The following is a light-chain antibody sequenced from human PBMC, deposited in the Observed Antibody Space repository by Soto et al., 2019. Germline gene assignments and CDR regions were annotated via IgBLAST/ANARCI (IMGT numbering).Light chain of an antibody. Sequence: EVVMTQSPATLSVSPGEGVTLSCRASQGIGDTLAWYQHKPGQTPRLLIYDTSTRATGIPARFSGSGSGRDFTLTISGLEPEDFAVYFCQHFGSSPPVTFGQGTRLEIK. CDR3: QHFGSSPPVT. V-gene: IGKV3-20*01. J-gene: IGKJ5*01. CDR1: QGIGDT. CDR2: DTS.